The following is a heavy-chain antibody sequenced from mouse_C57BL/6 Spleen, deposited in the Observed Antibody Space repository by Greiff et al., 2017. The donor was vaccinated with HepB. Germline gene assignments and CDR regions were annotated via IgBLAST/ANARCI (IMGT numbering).Heavy chain of an antibody. D-gene: IGHD1-1*01. CDR2: IYPGDGDT. CDR3: ARTYGSGCWFAY. V-gene: IGHV1-82*01. Sequence: QVQLQQSGPELVKPGASVKISCKASGYAFSSSWMNWVKQRPGKGLEWIGRIYPGDGDTNYNGKFKGKATLTADNSSSTAYMQLSSLTSEDSAVYFCARTYGSGCWFAYWGQGTLVTVSA. J-gene: IGHJ3*01. CDR1: GYAFSSSW.